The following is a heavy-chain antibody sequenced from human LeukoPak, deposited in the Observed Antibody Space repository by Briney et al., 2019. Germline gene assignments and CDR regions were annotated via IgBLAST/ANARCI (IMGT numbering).Heavy chain of an antibody. CDR1: GFTFSSYS. D-gene: IGHD2-15*01. Sequence: AGGSLRLSCAASGFTFSSYSMNWVRQAPGKGLEWVSSISSCSSYIYYADSVKGRFTISRDNAKNSLYLQMNSLRAEDTAVYYCARVTAATRFVDYWGQGTLVTVSS. CDR3: ARVTAATRFVDY. J-gene: IGHJ4*02. CDR2: ISSCSSYI. V-gene: IGHV3-21*01.